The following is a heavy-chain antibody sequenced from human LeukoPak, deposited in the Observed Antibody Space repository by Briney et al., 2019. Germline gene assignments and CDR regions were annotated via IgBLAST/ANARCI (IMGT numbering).Heavy chain of an antibody. CDR3: ARYGRWLPTHYYYYGMDV. J-gene: IGHJ6*04. D-gene: IGHD5-12*01. Sequence: PGGSLRLSCAASGFTFSSYEMNWVRQAPGKGLEWVSYISSSGSTIYYADSVKGRFTISRDNAKNSLYLQMNSLRAEDTAVYYCARYGRWLPTHYYYYGMDVWGKGTTVTVSS. CDR1: GFTFSSYE. CDR2: ISSSGSTI. V-gene: IGHV3-48*03.